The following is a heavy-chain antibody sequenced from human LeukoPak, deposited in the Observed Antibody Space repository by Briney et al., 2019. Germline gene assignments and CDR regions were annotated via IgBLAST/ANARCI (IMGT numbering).Heavy chain of an antibody. CDR2: ISSSGAST. Sequence: GGSLRLSCAASGFTFSTYDMSWVRQAPGKGLEWVSGISSSGASTYYADSMKGRFTISRDNSKNTLYLQMNSLRAEDTAVYYCAKAALYDFWSGYPPPTFDYWGQGALVTVSS. J-gene: IGHJ4*02. V-gene: IGHV3-23*01. D-gene: IGHD3-3*01. CDR1: GFTFSTYD. CDR3: AKAALYDFWSGYPPPTFDY.